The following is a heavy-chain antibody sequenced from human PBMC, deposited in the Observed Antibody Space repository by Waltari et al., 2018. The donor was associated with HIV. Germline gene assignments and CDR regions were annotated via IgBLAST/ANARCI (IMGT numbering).Heavy chain of an antibody. Sequence: EVQLVESGGGSVQPGGSLRLSCAASGFTFSSYWMHWVRQAPGKGLVWVSRINSDGGSTSYADSVKGRFTISRDNAKNTVYLQMNSLRAEDTAVYYCARAGRDGKLPPDYWGQGTLVTVSS. J-gene: IGHJ4*02. CDR2: INSDGGST. CDR1: GFTFSSYW. D-gene: IGHD1-26*01. V-gene: IGHV3-74*01. CDR3: ARAGRDGKLPPDY.